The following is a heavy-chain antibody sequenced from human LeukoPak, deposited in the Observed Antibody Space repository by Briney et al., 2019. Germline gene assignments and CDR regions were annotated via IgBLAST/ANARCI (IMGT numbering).Heavy chain of an antibody. CDR3: ARGAASFNWFDP. CDR1: GGTFSSYA. CDR2: VIPIFGIA. Sequence: SVKVSCKASGGTFSSYAISWVRQAPGQGLEWMGRVIPIFGIANYAQKFQGRVTITADKSTSTAYMELSSLRSEDTAVYYCARGAASFNWFDPWGQGTLVTVSS. D-gene: IGHD2-15*01. V-gene: IGHV1-69*04. J-gene: IGHJ5*02.